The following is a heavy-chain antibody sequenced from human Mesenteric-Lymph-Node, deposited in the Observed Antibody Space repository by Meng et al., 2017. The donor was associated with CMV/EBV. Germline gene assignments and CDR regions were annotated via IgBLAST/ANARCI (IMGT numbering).Heavy chain of an antibody. Sequence: ASVKVSCKASGYTFTGYYMHWVRQAPGQGLEWMGIINPSGGATNYAQKFQDRVTMTSDTSTTTVYMELSSLKSDDTALYYCATESLRGLSVNFYYHDMDVWGQGTTVTVSS. CDR2: INPSGGAT. CDR1: GYTFTGYY. J-gene: IGHJ6*02. CDR3: ATESLRGLSVNFYYHDMDV. D-gene: IGHD3-16*01. V-gene: IGHV1-46*01.